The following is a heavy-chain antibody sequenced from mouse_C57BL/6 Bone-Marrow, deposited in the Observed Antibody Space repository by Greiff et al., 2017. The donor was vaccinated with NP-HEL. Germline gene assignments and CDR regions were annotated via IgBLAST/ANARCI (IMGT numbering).Heavy chain of an antibody. CDR2: IYPGGGYT. D-gene: IGHD1-1*01. CDR3: ARDSHYYGSSYSWFAY. Sequence: QVQLQQSGAELVRPGPSVKMSCKASGYTFTNYWIGWAKQRPGHGLEWIGDIYPGGGYTNYNEKFKGKATLTADKSSSTAYMQFSSLTSEDSAIYYCARDSHYYGSSYSWFAYWGQGTLVTVSA. J-gene: IGHJ3*01. CDR1: GYTFTNYW. V-gene: IGHV1-63*01.